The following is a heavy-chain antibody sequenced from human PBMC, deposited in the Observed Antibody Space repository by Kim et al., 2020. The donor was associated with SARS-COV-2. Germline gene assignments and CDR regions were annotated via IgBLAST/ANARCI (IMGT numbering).Heavy chain of an antibody. J-gene: IGHJ5*02. Sequence: SVKVSCKASGGTFSSYAISWVRQAPGQGLEWMGGIIPIFGTANYAQKFQGRVTITADESTSTAYMELSSLRSEDTAVYYCARPSHDYGDYAGWFDPWGQGTLVTVSS. D-gene: IGHD4-17*01. CDR1: GGTFSSYA. CDR3: ARPSHDYGDYAGWFDP. CDR2: IIPIFGTA. V-gene: IGHV1-69*13.